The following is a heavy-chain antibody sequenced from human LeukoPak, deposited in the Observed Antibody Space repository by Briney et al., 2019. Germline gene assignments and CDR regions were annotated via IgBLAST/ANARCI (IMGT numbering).Heavy chain of an antibody. D-gene: IGHD5-18*01. CDR2: IYHSGRT. CDR3: AGARIQLWLSRRNYYYYYMDV. CDR1: GYSISSGYY. V-gene: IGHV4-38-2*02. Sequence: SETLSLTCTVSGYSISSGYYWGWIRQPPGKGLEWIGSIYHSGRTFYNPSLKSRVTISVDTSKNQFSLKLTSVTAADTAVYYCAGARIQLWLSRRNYYYYYMDVWGKGTTVTISS. J-gene: IGHJ6*03.